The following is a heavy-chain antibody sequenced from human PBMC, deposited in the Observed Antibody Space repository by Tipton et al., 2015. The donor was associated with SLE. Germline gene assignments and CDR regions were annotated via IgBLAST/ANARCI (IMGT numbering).Heavy chain of an antibody. D-gene: IGHD2-21*01. V-gene: IGHV4-34*01. J-gene: IGHJ6*02. CDR3: ARHEIPDGMDV. CDR2: INHSGST. Sequence: TLSLTCAVYGGSFSGYYWSWIRQPPGKGLEWIGEINHSGSTNYNPSLKSRVTIAVDTSKNQFSLKLSSVTAADTAVYYCARHEIPDGMDVWGQGTTVTVSS. CDR1: GGSFSGYY.